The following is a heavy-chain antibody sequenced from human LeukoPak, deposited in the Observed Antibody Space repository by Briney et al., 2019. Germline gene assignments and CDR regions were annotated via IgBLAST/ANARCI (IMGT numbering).Heavy chain of an antibody. D-gene: IGHD6-19*01. CDR3: ARSGIAVAPPYAWFDP. CDR2: IYYSGST. Sequence: SETLSLTCTVSGGSISSYYWSWIRQPPGQGLEWIGYIYYSGSTNYNPSLKSRVTISVDTSKNQFSLKLSSVTAADTAVYYCARSGIAVAPPYAWFDPWGQGTLVTVSS. J-gene: IGHJ5*02. CDR1: GGSISSYY. V-gene: IGHV4-59*01.